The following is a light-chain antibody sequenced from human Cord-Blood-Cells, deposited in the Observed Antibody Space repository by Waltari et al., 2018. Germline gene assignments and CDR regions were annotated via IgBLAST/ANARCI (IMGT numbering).Light chain of an antibody. Sequence: EIVLTLPAGTLSVSPEERATLSCRASQSVSSNLAWYQQKPGQAPRLLIYGASTRATGIPARFSGSGSGTEFTLTISSLQSEDFAVYYCQQYNNWPPYTFGQGTKLEIK. J-gene: IGKJ2*01. CDR1: QSVSSN. V-gene: IGKV3-15*01. CDR2: GAS. CDR3: QQYNNWPPYT.